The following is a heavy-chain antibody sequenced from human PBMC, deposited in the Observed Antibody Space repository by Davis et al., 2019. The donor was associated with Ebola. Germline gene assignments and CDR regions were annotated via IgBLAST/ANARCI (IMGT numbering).Heavy chain of an antibody. CDR3: GRDRIPGGRYWFDP. CDR1: GYTFTGYY. J-gene: IGHJ5*02. D-gene: IGHD2-15*01. CDR2: INPNTGVT. Sequence: ASVKVSCKASGYTFTGYYIHWVRKAPGQGLEWMGWINPNTGVTNYAQKFQGRVTMTRDTSISNVYMELSRLRSDDTALYYCGRDRIPGGRYWFDPWGQGTLVTVSS. V-gene: IGHV1-2*02.